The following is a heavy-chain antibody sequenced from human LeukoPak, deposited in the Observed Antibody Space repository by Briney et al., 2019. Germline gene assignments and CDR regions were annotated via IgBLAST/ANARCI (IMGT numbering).Heavy chain of an antibody. CDR3: AKYIVPGDYYYGMDV. V-gene: IGHV3-30-3*02. Sequence: PGGSLRLSCAASGFTFSSYAMHWVRQAPGKGLEWVPVISDDGSNKYYADFVKGRFTVSRDNSKNSLYLQMNSLRDEDTAVYYCAKYIVPGDYYYGMDVWGQGTTVTVSS. J-gene: IGHJ6*02. CDR1: GFTFSSYA. D-gene: IGHD2-15*01. CDR2: ISDDGSNK.